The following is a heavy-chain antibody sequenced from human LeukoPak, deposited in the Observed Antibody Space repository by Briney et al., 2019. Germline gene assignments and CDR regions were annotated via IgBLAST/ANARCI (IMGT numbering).Heavy chain of an antibody. V-gene: IGHV3-20*04. D-gene: IGHD2-2*01. CDR3: ARAPITSPFYFDY. Sequence: GGSLRLSCTASGFAFDEHGISWVRQVPGTGLEWVSGINWSGGSTGYADPLSGRFTISRDNAKNSLYLQMDSLRAEDTALYYCARAPITSPFYFDYWGQGTLVTVSS. J-gene: IGHJ4*02. CDR2: INWSGGST. CDR1: GFAFDEHG.